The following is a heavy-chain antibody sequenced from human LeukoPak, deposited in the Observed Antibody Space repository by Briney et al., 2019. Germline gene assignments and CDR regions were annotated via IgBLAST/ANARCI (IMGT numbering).Heavy chain of an antibody. J-gene: IGHJ5*02. V-gene: IGHV1-2*02. CDR2: INPNSGGT. CDR1: GYTFTGCY. Sequence: ASVKVSCKASGYTFTGCYMHWVRQAPGQGLEWMGWINPNSGGTNYAQKFQGRVTMTRDTSISTAYMELSRLRSDDTAVYYCARDHGEAAAGTGFDPWGQGTLVTVSS. CDR3: ARDHGEAAAGTGFDP. D-gene: IGHD6-13*01.